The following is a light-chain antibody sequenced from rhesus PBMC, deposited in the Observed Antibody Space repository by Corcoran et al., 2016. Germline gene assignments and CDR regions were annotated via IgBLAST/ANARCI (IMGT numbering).Light chain of an antibody. CDR3: QQYNNWNHC. CDR2: FAS. Sequence: EIVMTQSPATLSLSPGERATLSCRASQSVSSNLAWYQPKPGQAPQLLSYFASHRATGIPNRFSGSGSGTDFTLTISSLEPEDVGVYYWQQYNNWNHCFGQGTKVEIK. J-gene: IGKJ2*01. V-gene: IGKV3-35*01. CDR1: QSVSSN.